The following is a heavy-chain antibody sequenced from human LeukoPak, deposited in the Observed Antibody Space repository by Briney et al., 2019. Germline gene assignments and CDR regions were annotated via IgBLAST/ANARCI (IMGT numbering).Heavy chain of an antibody. CDR1: GGSISSSSYY. D-gene: IGHD3-16*02. CDR3: ARGVSSGPRDAFDI. V-gene: IGHV4-39*01. CDR2: IYYSGST. J-gene: IGHJ3*02. Sequence: SETLSLTCTVSGGSISSSSYYWGWIRQPPGKGLEWIGSIYYSGSTYYNPSLKSRVTISVDTSKNQFSLKLSSVTAADTAVYYCARGVSSGPRDAFDIWGQGTMVTVSS.